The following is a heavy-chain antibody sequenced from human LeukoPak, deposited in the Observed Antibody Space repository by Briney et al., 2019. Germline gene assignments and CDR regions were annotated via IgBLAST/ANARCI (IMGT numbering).Heavy chain of an antibody. J-gene: IGHJ4*02. CDR3: ARTSGVSAAGSPYYFDY. V-gene: IGHV1-18*01. D-gene: IGHD6-13*01. CDR1: GYTFHNYG. Sequence: GASVTVSFKASGYTFHNYGISWVRQAAGQGLEWMGWISPYSGNTDYTKRLQGSVTMTTDTSTTTAFMELRSLRSDDTAVYYCARTSGVSAAGSPYYFDYWGQGTLVTVFS. CDR2: ISPYSGNT.